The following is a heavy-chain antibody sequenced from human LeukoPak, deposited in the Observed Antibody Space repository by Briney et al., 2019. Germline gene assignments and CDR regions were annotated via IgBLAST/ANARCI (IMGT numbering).Heavy chain of an antibody. Sequence: SETLSLTCAVSGYSISSGYYWGWIRPPPGKGLEWIGSIYHSGSTYYNPSLKRRVTISVDTSKNQFSLKLSSVTAADTAVYYCARMTEYSSSADAFDIWGQGTMVTVSS. D-gene: IGHD6-6*01. V-gene: IGHV4-38-2*01. CDR3: ARMTEYSSSADAFDI. CDR1: GYSISSGYY. J-gene: IGHJ3*02. CDR2: IYHSGST.